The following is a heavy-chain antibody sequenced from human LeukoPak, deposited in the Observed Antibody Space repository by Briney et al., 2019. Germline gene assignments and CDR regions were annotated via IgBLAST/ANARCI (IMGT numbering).Heavy chain of an antibody. D-gene: IGHD5-18*01. Sequence: PGRPLSLSCTAPGFTLSSFGMHWVRQAPGKGLEWVAVISDDGSNKYYADSVKGRFTISRDNSKNTLYLQLNSLRTEDTAVYYCAKDADTATIIYWYFDLWGRGTLVTLST. CDR3: AKDADTATIIYWYFDL. CDR1: GFTLSSFG. CDR2: ISDDGSNK. J-gene: IGHJ2*01. V-gene: IGHV3-30*18.